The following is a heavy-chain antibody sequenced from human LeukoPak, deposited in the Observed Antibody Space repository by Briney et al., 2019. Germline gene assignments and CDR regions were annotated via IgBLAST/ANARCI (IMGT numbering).Heavy chain of an antibody. J-gene: IGHJ4*02. D-gene: IGHD3-22*01. V-gene: IGHV3-30-3*01. CDR1: GFTFSSYW. CDR3: ARSSGYYYPQQYYFDY. Sequence: GGSLRLSCAASGFTFSSYWMSWVRQAPGKGLEWVAVISYDGSNKYYADSVKGRFTISGDNSKNTLYLQMNSLRAEDTAVYYCARSSGYYYPQQYYFDYWGQGTLVTVSS. CDR2: ISYDGSNK.